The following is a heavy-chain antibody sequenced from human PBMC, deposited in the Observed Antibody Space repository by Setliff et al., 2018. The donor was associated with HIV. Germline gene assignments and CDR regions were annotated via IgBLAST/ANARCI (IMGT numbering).Heavy chain of an antibody. D-gene: IGHD3-3*01. V-gene: IGHV4-39*02. CDR2: IYYSGTT. Sequence: SETLSLTCNVSGVSFTSSTYYWGWVRQPPGKGLEWIGSIYYSGTTYCKSSLKSRVTISVDTSESHFSLRLSSVSAADTGVYYCAIRDRSFDFWTGYYQRDFWSQGTLVTVS. J-gene: IGHJ4*02. CDR1: GVSFTSSTYY. CDR3: AIRDRSFDFWTGYYQRDF.